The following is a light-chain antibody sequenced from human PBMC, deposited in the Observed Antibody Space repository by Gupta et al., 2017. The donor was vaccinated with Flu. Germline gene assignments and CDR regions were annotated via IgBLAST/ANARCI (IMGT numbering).Light chain of an antibody. CDR2: DRN. CDR3: NARDSSGEL. CDR1: SPRSYY. Sequence: SPLTQAPAVSVALRQSARITCHGDSPRSYYASRYQQKPRQSTVLVIYDRNTRPSGIPDRVSGSSSGNKPSMTIPGAEAEDEADYYCNARDSSGELFGGGTKLTVL. J-gene: IGLJ2*01. V-gene: IGLV3-19*01.